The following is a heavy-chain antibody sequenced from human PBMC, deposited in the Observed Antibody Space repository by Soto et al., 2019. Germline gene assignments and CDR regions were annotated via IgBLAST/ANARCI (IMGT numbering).Heavy chain of an antibody. CDR2: ISWNSGSI. CDR3: AKDRSWYSSGWYGNAFDI. V-gene: IGHV3-9*01. D-gene: IGHD6-19*01. Sequence: GGSLRLSCAASGFTFDDYAMHWVRQAPGKGLEWVSGISWNSGSIGYADSVKGRFTISRDNAKNSLYLQMNSLRAEDTALYYCAKDRSWYSSGWYGNAFDIWGQGTMVTVSS. J-gene: IGHJ3*02. CDR1: GFTFDDYA.